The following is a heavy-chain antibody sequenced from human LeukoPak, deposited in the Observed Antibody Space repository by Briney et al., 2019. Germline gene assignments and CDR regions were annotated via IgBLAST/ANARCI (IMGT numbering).Heavy chain of an antibody. J-gene: IGHJ6*03. D-gene: IGHD3-22*01. CDR1: GFTFSDYW. CDR2: IKQYGSEK. Sequence: GSLRLSCAASGFTFSDYWMSWVRQAPGKGLEWVANIKQYGSEKYYVDSVKGRFTISRDNAKNSLYLQMNSLRAEDTAVYYCARDYYDSSGYYHYYMDVWGKGTTVTVSS. V-gene: IGHV3-7*01. CDR3: ARDYYDSSGYYHYYMDV.